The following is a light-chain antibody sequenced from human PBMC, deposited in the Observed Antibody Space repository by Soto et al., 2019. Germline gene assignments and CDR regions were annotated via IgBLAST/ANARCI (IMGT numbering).Light chain of an antibody. CDR2: DVS. V-gene: IGLV2-14*01. CDR1: SSHVGGYSY. CDR3: ASYTTSSTYV. Sequence: QSVLTQPASVSGSPGQSIAISCTGTSSHVGGYSYVSWYQQQPGKAPKLVISDVSNRPTGVSDRFSGSKSGNTASLTIFGLQTEDEADYYCASYTTSSTYVFGTGTKVTVL. J-gene: IGLJ1*01.